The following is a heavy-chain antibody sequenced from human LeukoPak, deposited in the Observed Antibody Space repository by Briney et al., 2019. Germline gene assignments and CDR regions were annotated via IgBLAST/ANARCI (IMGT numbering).Heavy chain of an antibody. D-gene: IGHD6-13*01. CDR2: IYYSGST. J-gene: IGHJ4*02. Sequence: SETLSLTCTVSGGSISSSSYYWGWIRQPPGKGLEWIGSIYYSGSTYYNPSLKSRVTISVDTSKNQFSLKLSSVTAADTAVYYCARVVIRQQLEPYFDYWGQGTLVTVSS. CDR1: GGSISSSSYY. V-gene: IGHV4-39*07. CDR3: ARVVIRQQLEPYFDY.